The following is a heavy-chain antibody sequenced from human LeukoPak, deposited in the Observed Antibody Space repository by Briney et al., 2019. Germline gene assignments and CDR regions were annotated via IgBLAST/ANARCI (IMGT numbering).Heavy chain of an antibody. CDR3: ASLYSSGHHSAFDI. D-gene: IGHD3-22*01. V-gene: IGHV1-69*13. Sequence: GASVKVSCKASGYTFTSYGISWVRQAPGQGLEWMGGIIPIFGTANYAQKFQGRVTITADESTSTAYMELSSLRSEDTAVYYCASLYSSGHHSAFDIWGQGTMVTVSS. CDR2: IIPIFGTA. J-gene: IGHJ3*02. CDR1: GYTFTSYG.